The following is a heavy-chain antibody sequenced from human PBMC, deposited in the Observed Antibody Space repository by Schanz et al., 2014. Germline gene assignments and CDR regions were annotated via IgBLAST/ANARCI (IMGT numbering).Heavy chain of an antibody. CDR2: IRYDGSNN. J-gene: IGHJ4*02. Sequence: QVQLVESGGGVVQPGGSLRLSCAASGFTFSSYGMHWVRQAPGKGLEWVAFIRYDGSNNYYADSVKGRFTISRHNSKNTLYLQMNSLRVEDTAVYYCARDIGADTAMGNWGQGTLVTVSS. D-gene: IGHD5-18*01. CDR3: ARDIGADTAMGN. V-gene: IGHV3-30*02. CDR1: GFTFSSYG.